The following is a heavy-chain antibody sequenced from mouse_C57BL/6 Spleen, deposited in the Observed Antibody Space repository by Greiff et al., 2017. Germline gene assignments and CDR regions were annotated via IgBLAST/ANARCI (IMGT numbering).Heavy chain of an antibody. J-gene: IGHJ2*01. D-gene: IGHD2-2*01. CDR1: GFTFSSYA. V-gene: IGHV5-4*01. Sequence: EVQLVESGGGLVKPGGSLKLSCAASGFTFSSYAMSWVRQTPEKRLEWVATISDGGSYTYYPDNVKGRFTISRDNAKNNLYMQMSHLKSEDTAMYYCARAVTTSYFDYWGQGTTLTVSS. CDR2: ISDGGSYT. CDR3: ARAVTTSYFDY.